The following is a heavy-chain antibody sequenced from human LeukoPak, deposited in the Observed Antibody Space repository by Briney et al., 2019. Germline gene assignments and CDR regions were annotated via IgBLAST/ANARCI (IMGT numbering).Heavy chain of an antibody. Sequence: GGSLRLSCAASGFIFSSYSMNWVRQAPGEGLEWVSYISSSSSTIYYADSVKGRFTISRDNAKNSLYLQMNSLRAEDTAVYYCASGYSYGYVDYCGQGTLVTVSS. V-gene: IGHV3-48*01. CDR2: ISSSSSTI. D-gene: IGHD5-18*01. CDR3: ASGYSYGYVDY. CDR1: GFIFSSYS. J-gene: IGHJ4*02.